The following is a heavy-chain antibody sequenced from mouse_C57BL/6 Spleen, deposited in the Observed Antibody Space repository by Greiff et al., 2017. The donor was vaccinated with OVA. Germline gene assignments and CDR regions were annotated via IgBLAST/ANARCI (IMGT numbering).Heavy chain of an antibody. CDR1: GYTFTDYY. J-gene: IGHJ2*01. V-gene: IGHV1-19*01. CDR3: ARRPYYSNYFDY. D-gene: IGHD2-5*01. CDR2: INPYNGGT. Sequence: EVQLQESGPVLVKPGASVKMSCKASGYTFTDYYMNWVKQSHGKSLEWIGVINPYNGGTSYNQKFKGKATLTVDKSSSTAYMELNSLTSEDSAVYYCARRPYYSNYFDYWGQGTTLTVSS.